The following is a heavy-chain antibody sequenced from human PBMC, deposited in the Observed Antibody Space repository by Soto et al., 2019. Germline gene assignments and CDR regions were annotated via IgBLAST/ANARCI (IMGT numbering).Heavy chain of an antibody. CDR1: GGSISSGGYY. V-gene: IGHV4-31*03. CDR3: ARRTAAAGTLDY. D-gene: IGHD6-13*01. Sequence: SETLSLTCTVSGGSISSGGYYWSWIRQHPGKGLEWIGYIYYSGSTYYNPSLKSRVTISVDTSKNQFSLKLSSVTAADTAVYYCARRTAAAGTLDYWGQGTLVTVS. CDR2: IYYSGST. J-gene: IGHJ4*02.